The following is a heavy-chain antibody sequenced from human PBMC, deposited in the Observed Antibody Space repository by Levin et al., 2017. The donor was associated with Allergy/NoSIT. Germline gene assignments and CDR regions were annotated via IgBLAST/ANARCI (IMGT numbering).Heavy chain of an antibody. J-gene: IGHJ6*02. CDR2: ISYDGSNK. V-gene: IGHV3-30*04. D-gene: IGHD4-11*01. CDR1: GFTFSSYA. CDR3: ARERFLTVTTSGFRYYYGMDV. Sequence: LSLTCAASGFTFSSYAMHWVRQAPGKGLEWVAVISYDGSNKYYADSVKGRFTISRDNSKNTLYLQMNSLRAEDTAVYYCARERFLTVTTSGFRYYYGMDVWGQGTTVTVSS.